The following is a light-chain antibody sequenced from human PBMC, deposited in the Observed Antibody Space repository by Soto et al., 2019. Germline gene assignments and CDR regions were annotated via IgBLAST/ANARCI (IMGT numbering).Light chain of an antibody. CDR1: SSDVGGDNY. Sequence: QYALTQPPSASGSPGQSVTISCTGTSSDVGGDNYVSWYQQHPGKAPILIIYEVRERPSGVPDLFSGSKSGNAASLTVSGLTAEEEADYCWRAYAGSDKDVFGTGTKLTVL. CDR2: EVR. CDR3: RAYAGSDKDV. J-gene: IGLJ1*01. V-gene: IGLV2-8*01.